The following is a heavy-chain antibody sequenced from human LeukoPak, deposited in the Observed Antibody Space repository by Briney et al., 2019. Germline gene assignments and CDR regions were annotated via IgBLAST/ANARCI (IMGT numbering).Heavy chain of an antibody. CDR1: GGSISSYY. V-gene: IGHV4-59*08. Sequence: SETLSLTCTVSGGSISSYYWSWIRQPPGKGLEWIGYIYYSGSTNYNPSLKSRATISVDTSKNQFSLKLSSVTAADTAVYYCARLVYSSGWYWFDPWGQGTLVTVSS. D-gene: IGHD6-19*01. J-gene: IGHJ5*02. CDR3: ARLVYSSGWYWFDP. CDR2: IYYSGST.